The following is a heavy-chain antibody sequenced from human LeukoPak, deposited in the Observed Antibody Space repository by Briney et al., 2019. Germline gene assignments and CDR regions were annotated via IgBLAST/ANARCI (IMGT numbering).Heavy chain of an antibody. J-gene: IGHJ6*03. CDR2: IYLVEGP. V-gene: IGHV4-59*01. CDR3: ARLTTVTTYYYYDYMDV. CDR1: GGSFSGYY. Sequence: SETLSLTCTVSGGSFSGYYWSWIRQPPGKGLEWIGYIYLVEGPNYNPSLKSRVSISVDPSKNQFSLKLSSVTAADTAVYYCARLTTVTTYYYYDYMDVWGKGTTVTVSS. D-gene: IGHD4-17*01.